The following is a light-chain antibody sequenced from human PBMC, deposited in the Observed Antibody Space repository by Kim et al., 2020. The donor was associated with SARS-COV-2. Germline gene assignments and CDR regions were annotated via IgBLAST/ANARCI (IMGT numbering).Light chain of an antibody. CDR2: DVS. V-gene: IGLV2-14*03. Sequence: QSALTQPASVSGSPGQSITISCTGTSSDVGGYNYVSWYQQHPGKAPKLMIYDVSNRPSGVSNRFSGSKSDNTASLTISGLHAEDEADYYCSSYTSRTTPGCVFGTGTKVTVL. CDR1: SSDVGGYNY. J-gene: IGLJ1*01. CDR3: SSYTSRTTPGCV.